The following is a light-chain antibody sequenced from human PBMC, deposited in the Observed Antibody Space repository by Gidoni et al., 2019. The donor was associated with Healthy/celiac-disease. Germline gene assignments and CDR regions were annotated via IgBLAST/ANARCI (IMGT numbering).Light chain of an antibody. CDR3: SSYTSTSTPYV. CDR1: SSDVGAYNY. CDR2: EVS. Sequence: QSALTQPASVSGSPGQSITISCTGTSSDVGAYNYVSWYQHHPGKAPKLMIYEVSNRPPGVSNRFSGSKSANTASLTISGLQAEDEADYYCSSYTSTSTPYVFGTGTKVTVL. J-gene: IGLJ1*01. V-gene: IGLV2-14*01.